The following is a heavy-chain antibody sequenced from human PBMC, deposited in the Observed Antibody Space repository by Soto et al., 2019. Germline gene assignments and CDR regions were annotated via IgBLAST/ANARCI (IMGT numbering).Heavy chain of an antibody. CDR2: IYWDDDK. J-gene: IGHJ6*03. CDR3: VGNYPPEDYYYMDV. D-gene: IGHD4-4*01. CDR1: GFSLSTSGVG. Sequence: SGPTLVKPTQTLTLTCTFSGFSLSTSGVGVGWIRQPPGKALEWLALIYWDDDKRYSPSLKSRLTITKDTSKNQVVLTMTNMDPVDTATYYCVGNYPPEDYYYMDVWGKGTTVTVSS. V-gene: IGHV2-5*02.